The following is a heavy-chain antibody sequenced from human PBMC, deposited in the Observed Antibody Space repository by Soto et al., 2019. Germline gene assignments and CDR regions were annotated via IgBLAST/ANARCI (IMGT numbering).Heavy chain of an antibody. CDR2: IKSKTDGGKT. Sequence: GGSLRLSCAASGFTFSNAWMSWVRQAPGKGLEWVGRIKSKTDGGKTDYAAPVKGRFTISRDDSKNTLYLQMNSLKTEDTAVYYCTTGKEGEYYYGSGSYLNYFDYWGQGTLVTVSS. D-gene: IGHD3-10*01. V-gene: IGHV3-15*01. CDR3: TTGKEGEYYYGSGSYLNYFDY. J-gene: IGHJ4*02. CDR1: GFTFSNAW.